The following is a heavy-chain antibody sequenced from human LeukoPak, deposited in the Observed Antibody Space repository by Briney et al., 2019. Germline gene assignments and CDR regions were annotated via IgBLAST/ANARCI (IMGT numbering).Heavy chain of an antibody. CDR2: ISHDGMNR. CDR3: AKDRDGYDSTLDY. Sequence: PGGSLRLSCAASGLHFSGTAMSWVRQAPRKGLEWVSGISHDGMNRYYADSVKGRFTISRDNSKKTVSLEMNSLTAADTGVYYCAKDRDGYDSTLDYWGQGTLVTVSS. V-gene: IGHV3-23*01. J-gene: IGHJ4*02. D-gene: IGHD5-12*01. CDR1: GLHFSGTA.